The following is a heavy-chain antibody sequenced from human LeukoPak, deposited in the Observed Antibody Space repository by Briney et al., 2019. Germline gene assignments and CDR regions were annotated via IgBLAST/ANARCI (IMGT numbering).Heavy chain of an antibody. V-gene: IGHV3-23*01. J-gene: IGHJ4*02. Sequence: PGGSLRLSCAASGFTFSSYAMSWVRQAPGKGPEWVSAISGSGGSTYYADSVQGRFTISRDNSENTLYLQMSSLRAEDTAVYCCARGPRGSYFFDYWGQGTLVTVSS. CDR2: ISGSGGST. CDR3: ARGPRGSYFFDY. CDR1: GFTFSSYA. D-gene: IGHD3-16*01.